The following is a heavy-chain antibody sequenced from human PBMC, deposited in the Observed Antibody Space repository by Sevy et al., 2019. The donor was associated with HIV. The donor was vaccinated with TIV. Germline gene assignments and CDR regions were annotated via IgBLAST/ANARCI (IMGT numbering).Heavy chain of an antibody. CDR1: GDSISGGDYY. J-gene: IGHJ4*02. V-gene: IGHV4-30-4*01. Sequence: SETLSLTCIVSGDSISGGDYYWSWIRQPPGKGLEWIGSIYYSGSTSYNPSLKSRVTISVDTSKNQFSLKLSSVTAADTAVYYCARFSPRTVTTRHYYFDYRGPGTLVTVSS. CDR3: ARFSPRTVTTRHYYFDY. CDR2: IYYSGST. D-gene: IGHD4-17*01.